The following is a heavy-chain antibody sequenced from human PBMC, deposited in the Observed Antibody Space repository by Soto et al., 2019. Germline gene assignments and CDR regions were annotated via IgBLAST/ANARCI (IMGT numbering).Heavy chain of an antibody. D-gene: IGHD2-21*02. Sequence: SVKVSCKTSGGTFSSYAISWVRQAPGQGLEWMGGIIPIFDTPNYAQKFQGRVTITADRSTDTAYMELSSLRSEDTAVYYCASRVLTAEHDYHYYMDVWGQGTTVTVSS. CDR3: ASRVLTAEHDYHYYMDV. J-gene: IGHJ6*02. CDR2: IIPIFDTP. CDR1: GGTFSSYA. V-gene: IGHV1-69*06.